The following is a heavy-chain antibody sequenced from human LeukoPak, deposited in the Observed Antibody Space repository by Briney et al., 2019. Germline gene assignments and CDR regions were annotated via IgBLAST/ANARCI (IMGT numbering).Heavy chain of an antibody. D-gene: IGHD6-19*01. Sequence: KPGGSLRLSCAASGFTFSAYYMSWIRQAPGKGLEWVSYIISSGSILYYADSVKGRFTIPRDNAKNSLYLQMSSLRAEDTAVYYCARHSSGWGFDYWGQGTLVTVSS. CDR1: GFTFSAYY. CDR3: ARHSSGWGFDY. V-gene: IGHV3-11*04. J-gene: IGHJ4*02. CDR2: IISSGSIL.